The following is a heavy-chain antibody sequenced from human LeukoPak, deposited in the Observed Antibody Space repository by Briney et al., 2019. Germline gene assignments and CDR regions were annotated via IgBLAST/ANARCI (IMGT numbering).Heavy chain of an antibody. Sequence: SETLSLTCAVYGGSFSGYHWSWIRQPPGKGLEWIGEINHSGSTNHNPSLKSRLTRSVDTSKNQFSLKLSSVTAADTAVFYCARGGGDYYYIDVWGKGTTVTVSS. J-gene: IGHJ6*03. D-gene: IGHD4-23*01. CDR1: GGSFSGYH. CDR2: INHSGST. V-gene: IGHV4-34*01. CDR3: ARGGGDYYYIDV.